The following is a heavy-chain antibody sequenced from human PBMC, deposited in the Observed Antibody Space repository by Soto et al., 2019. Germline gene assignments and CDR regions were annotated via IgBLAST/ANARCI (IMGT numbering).Heavy chain of an antibody. J-gene: IGHJ5*02. V-gene: IGHV4-34*01. CDR1: GGSFSGYY. CDR2: INHSGST. CDR3: AIAAAGNWFDP. D-gene: IGHD6-13*01. Sequence: QVQLQQWGAGLLKPSETLSLTRAVYGGSFSGYYWSWIRQPPGQGLEGIGEINHSGSTNYNPSLKSRVTISVDTSKNQFSLKLSSVTAADTAVYYCAIAAAGNWFDPWGQGTLVTVSS.